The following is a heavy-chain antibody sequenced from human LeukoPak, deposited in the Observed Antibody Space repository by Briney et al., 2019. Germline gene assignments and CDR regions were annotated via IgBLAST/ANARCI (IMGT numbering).Heavy chain of an antibody. CDR1: GGSINDYY. CDR2: IYYSGST. V-gene: IGHV4-59*01. D-gene: IGHD3-10*01. CDR3: ARGFYNSGTYSGYFQH. Sequence: SETLSFTCAVSGGSINDYYWSWIRQSSGKGLEWIGYIYYSGSTNYNPSLKSRVTISIDTSKTRFSLSLSSVTAADTAVYYCARGFYNSGTYSGYFQHWGQGTLVTVSS. J-gene: IGHJ1*01.